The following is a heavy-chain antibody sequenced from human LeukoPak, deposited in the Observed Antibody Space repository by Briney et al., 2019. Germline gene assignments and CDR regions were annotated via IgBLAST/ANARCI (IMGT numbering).Heavy chain of an antibody. CDR2: INPNSGGT. D-gene: IGHD6-13*01. V-gene: IGHV1-2*02. J-gene: IGHJ5*02. CDR3: ARGVRIAAAKNWFDP. CDR1: GYTFTGYY. Sequence: ASVKVSCKASGYTFTGYYMHWVRQAPGQGLEWMGWINPNSGGTNYAQKFQGRVTMTRDTSISTAYMELSRLRSDDTAVYYCARGVRIAAAKNWFDPWGQGTLVTVSS.